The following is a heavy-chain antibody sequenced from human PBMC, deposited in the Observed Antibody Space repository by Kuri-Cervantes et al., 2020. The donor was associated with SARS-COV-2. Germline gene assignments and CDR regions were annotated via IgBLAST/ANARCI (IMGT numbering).Heavy chain of an antibody. V-gene: IGHV5-51*01. CDR2: IYPGDSDT. J-gene: IGHJ6*02. Sequence: GESLKISCKGSGYSFTSYWIGWVRQMPGKGLEWMGIIYPGDSDTRYSPSFQGQVTISADKSISTAYLQWSSLKASDTAMYYCARLGSTTVTTLPLSVYYYYGMDVWGQGTTVTVSS. CDR1: GYSFTSYW. D-gene: IGHD4-17*01. CDR3: ARLGSTTVTTLPLSVYYYYGMDV.